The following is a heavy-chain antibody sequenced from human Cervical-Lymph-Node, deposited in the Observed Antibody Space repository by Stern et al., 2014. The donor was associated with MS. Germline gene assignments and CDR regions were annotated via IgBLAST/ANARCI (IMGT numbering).Heavy chain of an antibody. D-gene: IGHD2-2*01. Sequence: VQLVESGAEVKKPGSSVKVSCKASGGTFSSYAISWVRQAPGPGLEWMGGIIPIFGTANYAQKFQGRVTITADESTSTAYMELSSLRSEDTAVYYCARGGYCSSTSCYGGWFDPWGQGTLVTVSS. CDR3: ARGGYCSSTSCYGGWFDP. V-gene: IGHV1-69*01. CDR1: GGTFSSYA. J-gene: IGHJ5*02. CDR2: IIPIFGTA.